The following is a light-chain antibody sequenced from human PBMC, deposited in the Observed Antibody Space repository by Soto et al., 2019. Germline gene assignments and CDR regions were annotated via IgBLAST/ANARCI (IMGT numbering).Light chain of an antibody. J-gene: IGLJ1*01. Sequence: SALTQPASVSGSPGQSITISCTGASSDVGNYNYVSWFQQHPGKAPKLLIYEVTTRPSGVSNRFSGSKSGDTASLTISGLQAEDEAHYFCSSHTSTSTLSVFGTGTKATVL. V-gene: IGLV2-14*01. CDR2: EVT. CDR3: SSHTSTSTLSV. CDR1: SSDVGNYNY.